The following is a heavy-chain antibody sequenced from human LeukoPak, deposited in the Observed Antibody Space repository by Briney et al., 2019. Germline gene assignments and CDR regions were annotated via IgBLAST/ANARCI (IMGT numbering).Heavy chain of an antibody. D-gene: IGHD6-19*01. CDR1: GFTFIDYD. J-gene: IGHJ4*02. V-gene: IGHV3-13*01. CDR2: IGIRGVT. Sequence: GGSLRLSCAASGFTFIDYDMHWVRQVIGKGLEWVSAIGIRGVTHYSGSVKGRFTIYRENAESSLYLQMNSLRAEDTAVYYCARGGIQVSGIDEFDYWGQGTLVTVSS. CDR3: ARGGIQVSGIDEFDY.